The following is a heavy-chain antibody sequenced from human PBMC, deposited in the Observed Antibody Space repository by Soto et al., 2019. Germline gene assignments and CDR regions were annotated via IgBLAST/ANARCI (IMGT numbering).Heavy chain of an antibody. Sequence: SETLSLTCTVYGGSISSGDYYWSWIRQPPXKGLEWIGYIYYSGSTYYNPSLKSRVTISVDTSKNQFSLKLSSVTAADTAVYYCARTSITIFGVAYYYYGVDVWGQGTTVTVSS. D-gene: IGHD3-3*01. J-gene: IGHJ6*02. CDR3: ARTSITIFGVAYYYYGVDV. CDR2: IYYSGST. CDR1: GGSISSGDYY. V-gene: IGHV4-30-4*01.